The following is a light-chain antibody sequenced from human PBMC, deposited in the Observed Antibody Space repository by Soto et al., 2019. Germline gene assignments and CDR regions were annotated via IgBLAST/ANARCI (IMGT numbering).Light chain of an antibody. CDR3: QQYDNWPPYT. CDR1: RIININ. Sequence: EIIMTQSPATQSASPGERVTLSCRASRIININLAWYQQKPGQAPRLLIYGASTRTAGIPARFSGSGAGTEFTLIISSLQSEDSAVYYCQQYDNWPPYTFGQGTKLEIK. V-gene: IGKV3-15*01. CDR2: GAS. J-gene: IGKJ2*01.